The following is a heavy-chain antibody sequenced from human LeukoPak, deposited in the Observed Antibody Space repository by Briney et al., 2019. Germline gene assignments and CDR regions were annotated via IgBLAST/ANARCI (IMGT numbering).Heavy chain of an antibody. CDR2: ISYDGSNK. CDR1: GFTFSSYA. V-gene: IGHV3-30*04. D-gene: IGHD3-22*01. Sequence: GGSLRLSCAASGFTFSSYAMHWVRQAPGKGLEWVAVISYDGSNKYYADSVKGRFTISRDNSKNTLYLLMNSLRAEDSAVYYCAKALYAQSGYDSSGSYQYYFDSWGQGTLVTVSS. J-gene: IGHJ4*02. CDR3: AKALYAQSGYDSSGSYQYYFDS.